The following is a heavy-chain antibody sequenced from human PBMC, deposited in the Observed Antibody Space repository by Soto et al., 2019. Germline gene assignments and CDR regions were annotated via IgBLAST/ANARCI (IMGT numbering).Heavy chain of an antibody. CDR2: INSDGST. J-gene: IGHJ4*02. Sequence: EVQLVESGGGLVQPGGSLRLTCAASGFTFSSHYMHWVRQAPGTGLVWVSYINSDGSTSYAHSVKGRFTISRDNAKNTLYLQMNTLRADDTAVYYCARGGCSATSCLDYWGQGTLVTVSP. V-gene: IGHV3-74*01. D-gene: IGHD2-2*01. CDR3: ARGGCSATSCLDY. CDR1: GFTFSSHY.